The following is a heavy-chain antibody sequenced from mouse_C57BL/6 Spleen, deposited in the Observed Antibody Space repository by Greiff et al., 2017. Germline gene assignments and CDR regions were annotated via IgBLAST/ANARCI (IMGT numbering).Heavy chain of an antibody. Sequence: QVQLQQPGAEFVMPGASVKLSCKSSGYTFTSYWMHWVKQRPGQGLEWIGEIDPSDSYTNYNQKFKGKSTLTVAKSASTAYMQLSSLTSEDSAVYYCASYDVTYWGQGTLVTVYA. V-gene: IGHV1-69*01. D-gene: IGHD2-12*01. CDR1: GYTFTSYW. J-gene: IGHJ3*01. CDR3: ASYDVTY. CDR2: IDPSDSYT.